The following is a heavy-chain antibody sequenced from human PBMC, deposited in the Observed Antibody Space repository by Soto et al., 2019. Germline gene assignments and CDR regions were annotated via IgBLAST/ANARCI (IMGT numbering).Heavy chain of an antibody. CDR3: ARGCRIAVAGYYYYYGMDV. D-gene: IGHD6-19*01. J-gene: IGHJ6*02. CDR2: TYYRSKWYN. V-gene: IGHV6-1*01. CDR1: GDSVSSNSAA. Sequence: SQTLSLTCAISGDSVSSNSAAWNWIRQSPSRGLEWLGRTYYRSKWYNDYAVSVKSRITINPDTSKNQFSLQLNSVTPEDTAVYYCARGCRIAVAGYYYYYGMDVWGQGTTVTVSS.